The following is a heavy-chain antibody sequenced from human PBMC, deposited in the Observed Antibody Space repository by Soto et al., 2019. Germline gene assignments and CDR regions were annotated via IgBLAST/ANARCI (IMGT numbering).Heavy chain of an antibody. J-gene: IGHJ5*02. V-gene: IGHV1-46*01. CDR2: INPSGGST. Sequence: QVQLVQSGAEVKKPGASVKVSCKASGYTFTSYYMHWVRQAPGQGLEWMGIINPSGGSTSYAQKFQGRVTMTRDTSTSTVYMELSSLRSEDTAVYYCARAQYSGYDSNWFDPWGQGTLVTVSS. D-gene: IGHD5-12*01. CDR1: GYTFTSYY. CDR3: ARAQYSGYDSNWFDP.